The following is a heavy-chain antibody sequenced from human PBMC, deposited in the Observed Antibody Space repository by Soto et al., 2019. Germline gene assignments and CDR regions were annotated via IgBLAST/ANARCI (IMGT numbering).Heavy chain of an antibody. Sequence: QVQLVESGGGVVQPGRSLRLSCAASGFTFSSYGMHWVRQAPGKGREWVAVISYDGSNKYYADSVKGRFTISRDNSKNTLYLQMNSLRAEDTAVYYCAKDSSYYDFWSGYTNGLSGSAFDIWGQGTMVTVSS. CDR3: AKDSSYYDFWSGYTNGLSGSAFDI. J-gene: IGHJ3*02. CDR2: ISYDGSNK. CDR1: GFTFSSYG. D-gene: IGHD3-3*01. V-gene: IGHV3-30*18.